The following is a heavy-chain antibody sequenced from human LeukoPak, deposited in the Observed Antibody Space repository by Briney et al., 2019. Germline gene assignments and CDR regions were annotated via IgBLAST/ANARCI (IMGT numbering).Heavy chain of an antibody. V-gene: IGHV4-34*01. CDR3: AAYYDYVWGSYRYTAHGDY. D-gene: IGHD3-16*02. CDR1: GGSFSGYY. J-gene: IGHJ4*02. Sequence: SETLSLTCAVYGGSFSGYYWSWIRRPPGKGLEWIGEINQSGSTNYNPSLKSRVTISVDTSKNQFSLKLSSVTAADTAVYYCAAYYDYVWGSYRYTAHGDYWGQGTLVTVSS. CDR2: INQSGST.